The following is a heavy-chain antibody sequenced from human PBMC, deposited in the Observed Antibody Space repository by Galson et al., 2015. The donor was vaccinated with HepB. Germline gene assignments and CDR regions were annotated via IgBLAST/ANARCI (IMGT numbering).Heavy chain of an antibody. CDR3: AKNVKVGSSWANFDY. Sequence: SLRLSCAVSGFTFTTYDMSWVRQAPGKGLEWVPTISGSGGTTDYADSVKGRFTVSRDNSKNTLYLQMNSLRAEDTAAYYCAKNVKVGSSWANFDYWGQGTVVTVSS. J-gene: IGHJ4*02. V-gene: IGHV3-23*01. D-gene: IGHD6-13*01. CDR2: ISGSGGTT. CDR1: GFTFTTYD.